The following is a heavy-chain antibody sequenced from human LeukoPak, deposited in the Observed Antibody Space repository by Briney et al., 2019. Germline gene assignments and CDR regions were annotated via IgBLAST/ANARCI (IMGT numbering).Heavy chain of an antibody. V-gene: IGHV3-33*06. CDR1: GFTFSSYG. CDR2: IWYDGSNK. J-gene: IGHJ4*02. D-gene: IGHD6-19*01. Sequence: PGGSLRLSCAASGFTFSSYGMHWVRQAPGKGLEWVAVIWYDGSNKYYADSVKGRFTISRDNSKNTLYLQVNSLRAEDTAVYYCAKDLRAVANSYDFDYWGQGTLVTVSS. CDR3: AKDLRAVANSYDFDY.